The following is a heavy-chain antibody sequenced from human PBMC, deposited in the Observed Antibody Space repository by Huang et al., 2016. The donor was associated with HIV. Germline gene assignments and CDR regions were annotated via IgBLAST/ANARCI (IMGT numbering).Heavy chain of an antibody. V-gene: IGHV3-30*18. J-gene: IGHJ3*01. CDR1: GFTFSQFG. D-gene: IGHD3-3*01. CDR3: AKDMSRFLEWVLTVGHNGLEV. Sequence: QEQLVESGGGVVRPGRSLRLSCAASGFTFSQFGMHWVRKAPGRGVEWVALISYDGTNTYYGDSLKGRVTVSRDNSKDTVYLQIHSLRADDTAVYYCAKDMSRFLEWVLTVGHNGLEVWGQGTLVTVSS. CDR2: ISYDGTNT.